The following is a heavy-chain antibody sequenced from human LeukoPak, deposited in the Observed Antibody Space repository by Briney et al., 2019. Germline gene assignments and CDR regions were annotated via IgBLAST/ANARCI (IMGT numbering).Heavy chain of an antibody. J-gene: IGHJ4*02. CDR1: GFTFSSYS. V-gene: IGHV3-21*01. CDR3: ASQYGDSTYYFDY. Sequence: GGSLKLSCAASGFTFSSYSMNWVRHAPGKGLGGVSSISSSSSDIYYADSVKGRFTISRDNAKNSLYLQMHSLRAEATAVYYCASQYGDSTYYFDYWGQGTLVTVSS. D-gene: IGHD4-17*01. CDR2: ISSSSSDI.